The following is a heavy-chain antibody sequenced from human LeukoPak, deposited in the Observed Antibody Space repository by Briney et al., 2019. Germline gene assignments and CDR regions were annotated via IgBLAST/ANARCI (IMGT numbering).Heavy chain of an antibody. CDR1: GFTFSSYA. Sequence: PGGSLRLSCAASGFTFSSYAMSWVRQAPGKGLEWVSAISGSGGSTYYADSVKGRFTISRDNSKNTLYLQMNSLRVEDTAVYYCAKDLSPGVPALYFNYWGRGTLVTVSS. J-gene: IGHJ4*02. CDR2: ISGSGGST. CDR3: AKDLSPGVPALYFNY. D-gene: IGHD2-2*02. V-gene: IGHV3-23*01.